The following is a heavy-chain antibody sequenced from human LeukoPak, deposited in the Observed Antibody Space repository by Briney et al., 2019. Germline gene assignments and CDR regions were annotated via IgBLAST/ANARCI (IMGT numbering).Heavy chain of an antibody. Sequence: GGSLRPSCAASGFAFSTYAMSWVRQAPGKGLEWVSGISGSGGSTYYADSVKGRFTISRDNSKNTLYLQMNSLIAGDTAIYYCAKNRALHEIDYWGQGTLVTVSS. CDR2: ISGSGGST. CDR1: GFAFSTYA. V-gene: IGHV3-23*01. J-gene: IGHJ4*02. D-gene: IGHD2-21*01. CDR3: AKNRALHEIDY.